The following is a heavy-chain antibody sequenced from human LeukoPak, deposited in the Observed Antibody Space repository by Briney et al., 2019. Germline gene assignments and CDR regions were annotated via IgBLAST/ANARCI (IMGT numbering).Heavy chain of an antibody. V-gene: IGHV3-66*01. Sequence: PGGSLRLSCAASGFTVSSNYMSWVRQAPGKGLEWVSVIYSGGSTYYADSVKGRFTFSRDNSKNTLYLQMNSLRAEDTAVYYCARLRGYSYGYHFDYWGQGTLVTVSS. CDR1: GFTVSSNY. J-gene: IGHJ4*02. D-gene: IGHD5-18*01. CDR2: IYSGGST. CDR3: ARLRGYSYGYHFDY.